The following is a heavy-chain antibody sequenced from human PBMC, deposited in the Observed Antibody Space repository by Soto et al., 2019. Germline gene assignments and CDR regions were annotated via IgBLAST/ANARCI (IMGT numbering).Heavy chain of an antibody. Sequence: EVQLVESGGGLVQPGGSLRLSCAASGFTVSSNYMSWVRQAPGKGLEWVSVIYSGGSTYYADSVKGRFTISRDNSKNTLYLQMNSLRAEDTAVYYCARLQKPGEYSGYATPYFDYWGQGTLVTVSS. CDR1: GFTVSSNY. CDR3: ARLQKPGEYSGYATPYFDY. D-gene: IGHD5-12*01. J-gene: IGHJ4*02. V-gene: IGHV3-66*04. CDR2: IYSGGST.